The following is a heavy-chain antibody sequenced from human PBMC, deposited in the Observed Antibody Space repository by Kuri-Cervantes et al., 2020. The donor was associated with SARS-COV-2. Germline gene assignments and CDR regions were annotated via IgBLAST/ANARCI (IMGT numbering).Heavy chain of an antibody. Sequence: GGSLRLSCAASGFTFSSYAMHWVRQAPGKGLEWVAVISYDGSNKYYADSVKGRFTISRDNSKNTLYLQMNSLRAEDTAVYYCARTSGSYLPWFDPWGQGTLVTVSS. D-gene: IGHD1-26*01. CDR3: ARTSGSYLPWFDP. V-gene: IGHV3-30-3*01. J-gene: IGHJ5*02. CDR2: ISYDGSNK. CDR1: GFTFSSYA.